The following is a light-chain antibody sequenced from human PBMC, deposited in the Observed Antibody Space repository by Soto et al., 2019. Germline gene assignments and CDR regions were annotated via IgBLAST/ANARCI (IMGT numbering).Light chain of an antibody. CDR2: AAS. CDR1: QRISTY. V-gene: IGKV1-39*01. CDR3: QQSSSTLGT. Sequence: DIQMTQSPSSLSASVGDTVTITCRASQRISTYLNWYQQKPGRAPKLVISAASSLQSGVPTRFSGDGSGTDFTLTISSLQTADVATYFCQQSSSTLGTFGQGTRV. J-gene: IGKJ1*01.